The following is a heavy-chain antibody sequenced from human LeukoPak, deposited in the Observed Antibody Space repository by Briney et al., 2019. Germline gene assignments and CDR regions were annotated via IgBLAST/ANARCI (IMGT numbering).Heavy chain of an antibody. V-gene: IGHV3-23*01. CDR2: ISGSGGTT. J-gene: IGHJ4*02. CDR3: AKAARYGSSWDYFDF. D-gene: IGHD6-13*01. Sequence: GGSLRLSCAASGFTFSTYAMSWVRQAPGKGLQWVSSISGSGGTTNYADSVKGRFTVSRDNSKNTLYLQLNSLRAEDTAVYYCAKAARYGSSWDYFDFWGQGTLVTVSS. CDR1: GFTFSTYA.